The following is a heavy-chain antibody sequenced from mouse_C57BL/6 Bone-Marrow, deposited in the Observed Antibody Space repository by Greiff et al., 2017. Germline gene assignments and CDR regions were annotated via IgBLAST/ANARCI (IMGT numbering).Heavy chain of an antibody. Sequence: EVQLKQSVAELVRPGASVKLSCTASGFNIKNTYMHWVKQRPEQGLEWIGRIDPANGNTKYAPKFQGKATITADTSSNTAYLQPSSLTSEYTAIYYCAPIYYDYDPAWFAYWGQGTLVTVSA. D-gene: IGHD2-4*01. J-gene: IGHJ3*01. CDR1: GFNIKNTY. CDR2: IDPANGNT. CDR3: APIYYDYDPAWFAY. V-gene: IGHV14-3*01.